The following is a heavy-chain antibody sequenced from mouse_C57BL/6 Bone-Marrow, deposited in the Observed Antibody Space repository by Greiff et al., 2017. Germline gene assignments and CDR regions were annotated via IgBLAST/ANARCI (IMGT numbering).Heavy chain of an antibody. D-gene: IGHD2-2*01. Sequence: QVQLQQPGAELVMPGASVKLSCKASGYTFTSYWMHWVKQRPGQGLEWIGEIDPSDSYTNYNQKFKGKSTLTVYKSSSTAYMQLSSLTSEDSAVYYCAGVTTRYAMDYWGQGTSVTVSS. CDR2: IDPSDSYT. CDR3: AGVTTRYAMDY. CDR1: GYTFTSYW. V-gene: IGHV1-69*01. J-gene: IGHJ4*01.